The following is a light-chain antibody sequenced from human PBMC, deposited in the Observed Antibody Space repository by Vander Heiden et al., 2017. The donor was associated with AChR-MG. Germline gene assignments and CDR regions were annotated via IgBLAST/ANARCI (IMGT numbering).Light chain of an antibody. CDR3: QAWDSNIHVV. Sequence: SSELTQPPSVSVSPGQTASITCSGDNLWNKYACWYQQKPGQSPVLVIYQDTKRPAGIPERFSGSNSGNTATLTSSGTQAMDEADYYCQAWDSNIHVVFGGGTKLTVL. CDR1: NLWNKY. CDR2: QDT. V-gene: IGLV3-1*01. J-gene: IGLJ2*01.